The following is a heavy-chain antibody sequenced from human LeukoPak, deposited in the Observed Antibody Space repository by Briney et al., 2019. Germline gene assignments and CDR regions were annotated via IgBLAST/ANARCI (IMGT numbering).Heavy chain of an antibody. CDR1: GFTFSSYW. CDR2: IKQGGSEK. J-gene: IGHJ5*02. CDR3: ARQYYDSSGYYYSYWFDP. D-gene: IGHD3-22*01. V-gene: IGHV3-7*01. Sequence: GGSLRLSCAASGFTFSSYWMSWVRQARGKGREWVANIKQGGSEKYYVDSVKGRFTISRDNAKNSLYLQMHSLRAEDTAVYYCARQYYDSSGYYYSYWFDPWGQGTLVTVSS.